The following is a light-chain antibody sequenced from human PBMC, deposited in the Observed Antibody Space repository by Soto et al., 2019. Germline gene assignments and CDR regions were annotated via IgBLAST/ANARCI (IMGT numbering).Light chain of an antibody. CDR1: QSVSSSY. CDR2: GAS. Sequence: EIVLTQSPGTLSLSPGERATLSCRASQSVSSSYLAWYQQKPGQAPRLLIYGASSRATGIPDRFSGSGSGTDFTLTIIRLETEDFAVYYCHQYDSSPLTFGGGTKVEIK. J-gene: IGKJ4*01. V-gene: IGKV3-20*01. CDR3: HQYDSSPLT.